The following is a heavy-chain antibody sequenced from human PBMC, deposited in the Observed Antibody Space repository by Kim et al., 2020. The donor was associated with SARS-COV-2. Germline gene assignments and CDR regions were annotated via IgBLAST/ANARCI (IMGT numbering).Heavy chain of an antibody. CDR1: GGSISSGGYY. J-gene: IGHJ6*02. V-gene: IGHV4-31*03. CDR3: ARDIAAAGHYYYYGMDV. CDR2: IYYSGST. D-gene: IGHD6-13*01. Sequence: SETLSLTCTVSGGSISSGGYYWSWIRQHPGKGLEWIGYIYYSGSTYYNPSLKSRVTISVDTSKNQFSLKLSSVTAADTAVYYCARDIAAAGHYYYYGMDVWGQGTTVTVSS.